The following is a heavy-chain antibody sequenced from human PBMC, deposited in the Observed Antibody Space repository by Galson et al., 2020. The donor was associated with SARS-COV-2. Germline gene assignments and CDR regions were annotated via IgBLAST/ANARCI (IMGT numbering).Heavy chain of an antibody. CDR2: FDPEDGET. J-gene: IGHJ5*02. D-gene: IGHD3-3*01. V-gene: IGHV1-24*01. Sequence: ASVKVSCKVSGYTLTELSMHWVRQAPGKGLEWMGGFDPEDGETIYAQKFQGRVTMTEDTSTDTAYMELSSLRSEDTAVYYCATATPLPRRVVGVVIDNWFDTWGQGTLVTVSS. CDR3: ATATPLPRRVVGVVIDNWFDT. CDR1: GYTLTELS.